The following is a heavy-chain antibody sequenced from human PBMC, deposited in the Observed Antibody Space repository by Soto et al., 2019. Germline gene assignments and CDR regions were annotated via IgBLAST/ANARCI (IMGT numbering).Heavy chain of an antibody. V-gene: IGHV4-34*01. J-gene: IGHJ6*02. CDR3: ARDMVAATPLYYYYYGMDV. D-gene: IGHD2-15*01. CDR2: INHSGST. Sequence: SETLSLTCAVYGGSFSGYYWSLLRQPPGKGLEWIGEINHSGSTNYNPSLKSRVTISVDTSKNQFSLKLSSVTAADTAVYYCARDMVAATPLYYYYYGMDVWGQGTTVTVSS. CDR1: GGSFSGYY.